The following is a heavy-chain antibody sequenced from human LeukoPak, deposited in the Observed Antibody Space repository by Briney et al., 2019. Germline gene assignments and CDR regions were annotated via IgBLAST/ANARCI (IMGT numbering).Heavy chain of an antibody. Sequence: TGGSLRLSCAASGFTFSSYVMTWVRQAPGKGLEWVSALGVSGDRTYYADSVKGRFTVSRDNSRSTLYRQMNSLRAEDTAVYYRARVMQMYIQHYYYGMDVWGQGPAVTVCS. CDR2: LGVSGDRT. CDR1: GFTFSSYV. CDR3: ARVMQMYIQHYYYGMDV. V-gene: IGHV3-23*01. D-gene: IGHD1-14*01. J-gene: IGHJ6*02.